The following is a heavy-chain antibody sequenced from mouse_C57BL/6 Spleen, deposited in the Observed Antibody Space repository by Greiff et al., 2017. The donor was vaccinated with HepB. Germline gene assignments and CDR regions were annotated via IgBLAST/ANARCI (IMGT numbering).Heavy chain of an antibody. CDR1: GFSLSTSGMG. J-gene: IGHJ2*01. CDR2: IYWDDDK. D-gene: IGHD1-1*01. CDR3: ARYYGSSLYYFDY. Sequence: QVTLKESGPGILQSSQTLSLTCSFSGFSLSTSGMGVSWIRQPSGKGLEWLAHIYWDDDKRYNPSLKSRLTISKDTSRNQVFLKITSVDTADTATYYCARYYGSSLYYFDYWGQGTTLTVSS. V-gene: IGHV8-12*01.